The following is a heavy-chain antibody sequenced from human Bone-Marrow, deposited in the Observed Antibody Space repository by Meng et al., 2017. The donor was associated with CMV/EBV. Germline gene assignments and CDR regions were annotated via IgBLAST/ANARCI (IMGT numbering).Heavy chain of an antibody. J-gene: IGHJ5*02. CDR1: GYSFNNYW. Sequence: GGSLRLSCKGSGYSFNNYWIGWVRQMPGKGLEWMGIINPRDSDTRYSPSFQGQVTISADKSISTAYLQWSSLKASDTAMYYCARGGGKGGVNWFDPWGQGTLVTVSS. D-gene: IGHD3-10*01. V-gene: IGHV5-51*01. CDR2: INPRDSDT. CDR3: ARGGGKGGVNWFDP.